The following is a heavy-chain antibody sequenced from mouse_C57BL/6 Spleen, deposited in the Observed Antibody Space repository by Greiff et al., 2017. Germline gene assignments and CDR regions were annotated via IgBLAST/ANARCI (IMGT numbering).Heavy chain of an antibody. D-gene: IGHD2-5*01. CDR3: ARSPYYSNYVSYAMDY. CDR1: GFSLTSYG. CDR2: IWSDGST. Sequence: VHLVESGPGLVAPSQSLSITCTVSGFSLTSYGVHWVRQPPGKGLEWLVVIWSDGSTTYNSALKSRLSISKDNSKSQVFLKMNSLQTDDTAMYYCARSPYYSNYVSYAMDYWGQGTSVTVSS. J-gene: IGHJ4*01. V-gene: IGHV2-6*03.